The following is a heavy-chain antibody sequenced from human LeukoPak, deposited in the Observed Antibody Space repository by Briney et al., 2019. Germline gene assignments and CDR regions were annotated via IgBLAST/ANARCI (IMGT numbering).Heavy chain of an antibody. D-gene: IGHD6-6*01. J-gene: IGHJ3*02. CDR1: GYTLTELS. CDR3: ATKEVLSSSSGIGAFDI. CDR2: FDPEDGET. V-gene: IGHV1-24*01. Sequence: GASVKVSCKVSGYTLTELSMHWVRQAPGKGLEWMGGFDPEDGETIYAQKFQGRVTMTEDTSTDTAYMELSSLRSGDTAVYYCATKEVLSSSSGIGAFDIWGQGTMVTVSS.